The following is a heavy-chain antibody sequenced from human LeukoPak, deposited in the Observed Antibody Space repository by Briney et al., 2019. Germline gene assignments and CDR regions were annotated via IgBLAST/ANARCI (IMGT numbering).Heavy chain of an antibody. V-gene: IGHV4-34*01. CDR3: ARGLAIEMATIWDYYYGMDV. D-gene: IGHD5-24*01. J-gene: IGHJ6*02. CDR2: INHSGST. Sequence: SETLSLTCAVYGGSFSGYYWSWIRQPPGKGLEWVGEINHSGSTNYNPSLKSRVTISVDTSKNQFSLKLSSVTAADTAVYYCARGLAIEMATIWDYYYGMDVWGQGTTVTVSS. CDR1: GGSFSGYY.